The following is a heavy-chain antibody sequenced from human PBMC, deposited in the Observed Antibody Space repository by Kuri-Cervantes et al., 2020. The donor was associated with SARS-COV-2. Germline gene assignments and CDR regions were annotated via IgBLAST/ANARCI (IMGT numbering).Heavy chain of an antibody. V-gene: IGHV3-66*02. CDR1: GFIVSSNY. CDR2: IYSGGST. CDR3: ARDPYSSSWYRYYYGMDV. D-gene: IGHD6-13*01. J-gene: IGHJ6*02. Sequence: GESLKISCAASGFIVSSNYMSWVRQAPGKGLEWVSVIYSGGSTYYADSVKGRFTISRDNSKNMLYLQMNSLRAEDTAVYYCARDPYSSSWYRYYYGMDVWGQGTTVTVSS.